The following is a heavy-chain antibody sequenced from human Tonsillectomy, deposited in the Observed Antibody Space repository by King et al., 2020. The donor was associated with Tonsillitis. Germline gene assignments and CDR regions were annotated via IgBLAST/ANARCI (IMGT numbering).Heavy chain of an antibody. D-gene: IGHD3-3*01. CDR2: INPNIGGT. Sequence: QLVQSGAEVKKPGASVKVSCKASGYTFTGYYMHGVRQAPGQGLEWMGWINPNIGGTNYAQKFQGRATMTRDTSIRTAYMVLGRLRSDDTAVYYCARAGENNLEWLLGWFDPWGQGTLVTVSS. CDR3: ARAGENNLEWLLGWFDP. V-gene: IGHV1-2*02. CDR1: GYTFTGYY. J-gene: IGHJ5*02.